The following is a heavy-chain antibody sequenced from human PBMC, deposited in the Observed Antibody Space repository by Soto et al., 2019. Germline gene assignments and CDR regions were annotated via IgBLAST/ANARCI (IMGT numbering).Heavy chain of an antibody. CDR1: GYRFTSYW. CDR2: SYPGDSDT. Sequence: PGESLKISCKFSGYRFTSYWIGWVRQMPGKGLEWMGISYPGDSDTRYSPSFQGHVTISADKSFTTAYLQWSSLKASDTAMYYCAQSPRLTEAFDIWGQGTMVTVSS. CDR3: AQSPRLTEAFDI. J-gene: IGHJ3*02. V-gene: IGHV5-51*01.